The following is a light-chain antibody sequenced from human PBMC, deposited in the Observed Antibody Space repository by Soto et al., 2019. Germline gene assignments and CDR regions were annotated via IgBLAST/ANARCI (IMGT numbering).Light chain of an antibody. CDR3: QKYSSVPV. CDR1: QGIRNY. V-gene: IGKV1-27*01. J-gene: IGKJ3*01. CDR2: AAS. Sequence: DIQMTQSPTSLSASVGDRVTITCRASQGIRNYVAWYQQIPGKAPKLLIYAASTLQSGVPSRFSGSGSGTAFTLTIHGLQTEDVATYSCQKYSSVPVFGPGTKVEIK.